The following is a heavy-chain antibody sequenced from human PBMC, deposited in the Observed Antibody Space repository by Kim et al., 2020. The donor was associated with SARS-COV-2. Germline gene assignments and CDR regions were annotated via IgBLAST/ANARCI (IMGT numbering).Heavy chain of an antibody. CDR3: ARPNYYLLTGFD. J-gene: IGHJ4*01. D-gene: IGHD3-9*01. CDR2: VYYSGNTNYSPS. V-gene: IGHV4-4*02. CDR1: GGSISSYTW. Sequence: SETLSLTCTVSGGSISSYTWWSWVRQSPGKGLEWIGEVYYSGNTNYSPSNYNPSLKSRVTISLDKSRNQFSLKLSSLTAADTAVYFFARPNYYLLTGFD.